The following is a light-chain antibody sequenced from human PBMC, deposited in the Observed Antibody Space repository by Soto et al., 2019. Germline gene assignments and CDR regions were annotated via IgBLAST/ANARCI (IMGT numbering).Light chain of an antibody. J-gene: IGLJ2*01. CDR1: SSDIGRYNY. Sequence: QSALTQPASVSGSPGQSITISCTGTSSDIGRYNYVSWYQHSPGKAPKLIIYDVSDRPSGVSNRFSGSKSGTTASLTISGLQAEEEADYYCGSYTSSDTMIFGGGTKLTVL. CDR2: DVS. CDR3: GSYTSSDTMI. V-gene: IGLV2-14*03.